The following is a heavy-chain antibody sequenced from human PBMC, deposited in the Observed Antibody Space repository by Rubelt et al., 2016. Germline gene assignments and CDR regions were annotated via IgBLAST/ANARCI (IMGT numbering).Heavy chain of an antibody. J-gene: IGHJ4*02. CDR2: ISYDGSNK. Sequence: VAVISYDGSNKYYADSVKGRFTLSRDNSNNILYVQMNSLRAEDTAVYYCARDQATMIQTYYFDSWGQGTLVTVSS. D-gene: IGHD5-24*01. CDR3: ARDQATMIQTYYFDS. V-gene: IGHV3-30*01.